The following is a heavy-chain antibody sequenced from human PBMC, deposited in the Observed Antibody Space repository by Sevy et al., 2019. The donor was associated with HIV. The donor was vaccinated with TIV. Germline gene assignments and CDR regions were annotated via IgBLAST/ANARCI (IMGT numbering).Heavy chain of an antibody. CDR2: IIPLIGTA. CDR1: GRSFNNYA. J-gene: IGHJ4*02. V-gene: IGHV1-69*13. CDR3: GRSISWYASLDS. Sequence: ASVKVSCKASGRSFNNYAISWVRQAPGQGLEWMGGIIPLIGTAYYVQKFQDRVTIIADESTSTAYMELSSLRSEDTAVYYCGRSISWYASLDSWGQGTLVTVSS. D-gene: IGHD6-13*01.